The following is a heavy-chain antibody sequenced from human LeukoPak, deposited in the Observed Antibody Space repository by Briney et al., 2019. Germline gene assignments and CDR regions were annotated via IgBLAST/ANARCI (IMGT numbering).Heavy chain of an antibody. D-gene: IGHD3-16*01. Sequence: GASAKVSCKSCGYTFTTYGITWVRQAPGQGLEWMGWISTDNGDTNYAQKLQGRVTLTTDTSTSTAYMELRSLRSDDTAVYYCAREGLGELTLDCWGQGTLVTVSS. J-gene: IGHJ4*02. CDR1: GYTFTTYG. CDR2: ISTDNGDT. CDR3: AREGLGELTLDC. V-gene: IGHV1-18*01.